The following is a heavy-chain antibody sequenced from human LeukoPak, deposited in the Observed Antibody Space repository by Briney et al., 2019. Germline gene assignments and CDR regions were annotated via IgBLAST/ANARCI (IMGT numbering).Heavy chain of an antibody. CDR1: GFTVSTNY. Sequence: GGSLRLSCAASGFTVSTNYMTWVRQAPGKGLEWVSFIYSDGSTYYADSVKGRFTISRDNSKNTLYLQMNSLRAEDTAVYYCAREWRGSVDAFDIWGQGTMVTVSS. J-gene: IGHJ3*02. D-gene: IGHD3-10*01. V-gene: IGHV3-53*01. CDR3: AREWRGSVDAFDI. CDR2: IYSDGST.